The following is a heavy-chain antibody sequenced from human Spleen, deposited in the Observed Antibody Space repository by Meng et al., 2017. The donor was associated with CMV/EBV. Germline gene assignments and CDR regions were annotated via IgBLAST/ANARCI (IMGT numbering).Heavy chain of an antibody. V-gene: IGHV3-23*01. CDR2: ISASGDTT. CDR1: GFTFSNYD. CDR3: TTDHVSRRLLLLRF. J-gene: IGHJ4*01. Sequence: ETLSLTCAASGFTFSNYDMNWVRQAPGKGLEWVSAISASGDTTYYADSVKGRFTISRDNSKNTLFLQMSSLRAEDTAVYYCTTDHVSRRLLLLRFWGQGTRVTVSS. D-gene: IGHD3-10*01.